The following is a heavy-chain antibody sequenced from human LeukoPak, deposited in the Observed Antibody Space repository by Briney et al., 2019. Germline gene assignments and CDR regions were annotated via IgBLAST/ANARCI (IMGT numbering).Heavy chain of an antibody. Sequence: GGSLRLSCAASGFTFSTSWMSWVRQVPGKGLEWVANIKKDGSETYYVDSVKGRFTIFRDNAKNSLYLQVNSLRAEDTAMYYCARGRYSGTTYYFDYWGQGTLVTVSS. D-gene: IGHD5-12*01. V-gene: IGHV3-7*03. CDR3: ARGRYSGTTYYFDY. J-gene: IGHJ4*02. CDR1: GFTFSTSW. CDR2: IKKDGSET.